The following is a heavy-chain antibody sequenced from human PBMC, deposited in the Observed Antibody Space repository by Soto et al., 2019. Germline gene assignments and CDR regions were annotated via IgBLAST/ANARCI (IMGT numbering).Heavy chain of an antibody. Sequence: QVQLQESGPGLVKPSETLSLTCTVSGGSISSYYWSWIRQPPGKGLEWIGYIYYSGSTNYNPSLKSRVTISVDTSKNQFSLKLGSVTAADTAVYYCARARIALSSHDAFDIWGQGTMVTVSS. CDR2: IYYSGST. J-gene: IGHJ3*02. D-gene: IGHD6-13*01. CDR3: ARARIALSSHDAFDI. CDR1: GGSISSYY. V-gene: IGHV4-59*01.